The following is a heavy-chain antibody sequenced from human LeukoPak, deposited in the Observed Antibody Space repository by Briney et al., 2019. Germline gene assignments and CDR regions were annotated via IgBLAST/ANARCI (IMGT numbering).Heavy chain of an antibody. J-gene: IGHJ4*02. Sequence: SETLSLTCTVSGGSISSSNYYWGWIRQPPGKGLECLGSIYYNGRTYYNPSLKSRVTISVDTSKNQFSLKLSSVTAADTAVYYCARDGRIACIAADWGQGTLVTVSS. V-gene: IGHV4-39*07. D-gene: IGHD6-6*01. CDR3: ARDGRIACIAAD. CDR2: IYYNGRT. CDR1: GGSISSSNYY.